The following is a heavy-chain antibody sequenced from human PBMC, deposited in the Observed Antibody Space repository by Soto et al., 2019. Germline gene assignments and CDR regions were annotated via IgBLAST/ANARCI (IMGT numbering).Heavy chain of an antibody. CDR1: WFTFISHA. CDR3: AKEIFAAAYAATSAFDL. Sequence: GGSLRLSCAAPWFTFISHAMGWLRPGPGAGPEWVAFVDGSGGDTSYADSVKGRFTISRDNSDNSLYLHMNSLRAEDTGRYFCAKEIFAAAYAATSAFDLWGQGTLVTVSS. D-gene: IGHD2-15*01. J-gene: IGHJ4*02. CDR2: VDGSGGDT. V-gene: IGHV3-23*01.